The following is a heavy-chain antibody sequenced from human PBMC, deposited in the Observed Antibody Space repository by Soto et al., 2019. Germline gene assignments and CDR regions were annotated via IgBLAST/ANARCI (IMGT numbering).Heavy chain of an antibody. CDR3: ARQFWFGELLKYFDF. Sequence: QLQLQESGPGLLKPSETLSLTCTVSGYSTSDRTYYWGWVRQSPGKGLEWIGSIYYSGSTFPNPSLKSRVSISLDTSKNQISLNLSSVTAADTARYFCARQFWFGELLKYFDFWGQGSLVTVSS. CDR1: GYSTSDRTYY. CDR2: IYYSGST. V-gene: IGHV4-39*01. J-gene: IGHJ4*02. D-gene: IGHD3-10*01.